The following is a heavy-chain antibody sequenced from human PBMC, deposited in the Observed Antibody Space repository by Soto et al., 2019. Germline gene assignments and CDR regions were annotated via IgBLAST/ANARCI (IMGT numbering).Heavy chain of an antibody. J-gene: IGHJ4*02. Sequence: PGGSLRLSFAASGFTFRDYYISWSRQAPGKGLEWVSYISSRSSYPNYADSVKGRFTISRDNAKNSLYLQMNSLRAEDPAVYYCARHSVYYGDYELNYFDYWGQGT. CDR1: GFTFRDYY. D-gene: IGHD4-17*01. CDR2: ISSRSSYP. V-gene: IGHV3-11*03. CDR3: ARHSVYYGDYELNYFDY.